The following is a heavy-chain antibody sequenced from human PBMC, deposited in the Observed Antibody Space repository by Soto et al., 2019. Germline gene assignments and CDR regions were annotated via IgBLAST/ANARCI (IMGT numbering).Heavy chain of an antibody. J-gene: IGHJ6*02. D-gene: IGHD2-2*01. CDR3: ARGLIVVVPARFYYYYGMDV. CDR2: IIPIFGTA. Sequence: GASVKVSCKASGGTSSSYAISWVRQAPGQGLEWMGGIIPIFGTANYAQKFQGRVTITADESTSTAYMELSSLRSEDTAVYYCARGLIVVVPARFYYYYGMDVWGQGTTVTVSS. V-gene: IGHV1-69*13. CDR1: GGTSSSYA.